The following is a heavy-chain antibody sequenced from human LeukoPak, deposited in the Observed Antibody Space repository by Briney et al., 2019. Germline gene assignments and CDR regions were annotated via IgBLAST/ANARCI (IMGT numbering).Heavy chain of an antibody. CDR2: ISSSGGST. CDR1: GFTFSSFA. Sequence: PGGSLRLSCAASGFTFSSFAMSWVRQAPGKGLEWVSAISSSGGSTYYAGSVKGRFTISRDNSKNTLYLQMNSLRAEDTAVYYCAKDRGTMIVVSPDIWGQGTMVTVSS. J-gene: IGHJ3*02. V-gene: IGHV3-23*01. D-gene: IGHD3-22*01. CDR3: AKDRGTMIVVSPDI.